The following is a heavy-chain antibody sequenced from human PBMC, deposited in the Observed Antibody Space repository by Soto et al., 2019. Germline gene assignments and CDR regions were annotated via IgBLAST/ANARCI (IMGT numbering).Heavy chain of an antibody. V-gene: IGHV3-23*01. CDR3: ARTWSPA. Sequence: GGSLRLSCAASGFTFSSFAMSWVRQAPGKGLEWVSSIHHNAINTYYADSVKGRFTISRDNSKNILYLQMDSLRAEDTALHYCARTWSPAWGQGTLVTVSS. D-gene: IGHD3-3*01. J-gene: IGHJ5*02. CDR1: GFTFSSFA. CDR2: IHHNAINT.